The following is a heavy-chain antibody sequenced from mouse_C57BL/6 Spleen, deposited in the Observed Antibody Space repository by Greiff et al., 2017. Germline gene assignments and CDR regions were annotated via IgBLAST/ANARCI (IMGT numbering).Heavy chain of an antibody. D-gene: IGHD1-1*01. CDR2: ISNKANGYTT. V-gene: IGHV7-3*01. J-gene: IGHJ1*03. Sequence: EVMLVESGGGLVQPGGSLSLSCAASGFTFTDYYMSWVRQPPGKALAWLGFISNKANGYTTEYSASVKGRVTISSDNSQSILYLQMNALRAEDSATYYCARSLYYYGSIHWYFDVWGTGTTVTVSS. CDR1: GFTFTDYY. CDR3: ARSLYYYGSIHWYFDV.